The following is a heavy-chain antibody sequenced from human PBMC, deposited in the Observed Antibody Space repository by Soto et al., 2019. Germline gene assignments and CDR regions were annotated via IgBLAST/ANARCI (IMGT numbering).Heavy chain of an antibody. J-gene: IGHJ5*02. V-gene: IGHV3-30*02. CDR1: GFTFSSYG. CDR2: IWYDGSNK. D-gene: IGHD5-18*01. CDR3: AKDFVNPWKNSPTAT. Sequence: GGSLSLSCAASGFTFSSYGMHWVRQAPGKGLEWVAVIWYDGSNKYYADSVKGRFTISRDNSKNTLYLQMNSLRAEDTAVYYCAKDFVNPWKNSPTATWGQGTLVTVSS.